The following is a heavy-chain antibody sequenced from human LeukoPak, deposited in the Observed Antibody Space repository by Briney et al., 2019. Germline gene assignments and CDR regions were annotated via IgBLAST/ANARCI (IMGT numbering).Heavy chain of an antibody. Sequence: SETLSLACTVSGGSISSSSYYWGWIRQPPGKGLEWIGSIYYSGSTYYNPSLKSRVTISVDTSKNQFSLKLSSVTAADTAVYYCARLIPMTTVGKWGQGTLVTVSS. J-gene: IGHJ4*02. CDR1: GGSISSSSYY. CDR2: IYYSGST. D-gene: IGHD4-11*01. V-gene: IGHV4-39*01. CDR3: ARLIPMTTVGK.